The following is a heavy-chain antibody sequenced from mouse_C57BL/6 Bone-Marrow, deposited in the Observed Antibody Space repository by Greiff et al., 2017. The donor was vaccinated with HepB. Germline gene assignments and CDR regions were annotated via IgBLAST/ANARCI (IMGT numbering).Heavy chain of an antibody. CDR2: IRLKSDNYAT. V-gene: IGHV6-3*01. J-gene: IGHJ1*03. Sequence: EVKLMESGGGLVQPGGSMKLSCVASGFTFSNYWMNWVRQSPEKGLEWVAQIRLKSDNYATHYAESVKGRFTISRDDSKSSVYLQMNNLRAEDTGIYYCTYYYGSRTSYWYFDVWGTGTTVTVSS. CDR3: TYYYGSRTSYWYFDV. D-gene: IGHD1-1*01. CDR1: GFTFSNYW.